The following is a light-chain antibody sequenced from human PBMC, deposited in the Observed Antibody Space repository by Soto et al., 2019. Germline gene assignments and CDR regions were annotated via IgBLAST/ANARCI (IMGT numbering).Light chain of an antibody. CDR1: QSVSSSY. V-gene: IGKV3D-20*02. CDR2: GAS. Sequence: EIVLTQSPGTLSLSPGERATLSCRASQSVSSSYLAWYQQKPGQAPRLLTYGASSRATGIPDRFSGSWSGTDFTLTISSLEPDDFAVYYCQQRNDWQVTFGQGTRLEI. J-gene: IGKJ5*01. CDR3: QQRNDWQVT.